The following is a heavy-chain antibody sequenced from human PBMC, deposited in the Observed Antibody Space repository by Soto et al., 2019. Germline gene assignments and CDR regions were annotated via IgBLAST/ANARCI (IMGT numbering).Heavy chain of an antibody. CDR2: IGSKGETYAT. J-gene: IGHJ4*02. Sequence: PGGSLRLSCAASGFTFGASALQWVRQASGKGLEWLGRIGSKGETYATTYAASVKGRFTISRDDSKKTAYLQMNSLESEDTAVYYCATDPDGRYYYFDYWRQGTLVTVSS. CDR3: ATDPDGRYYYFDY. V-gene: IGHV3-73*01. CDR1: GFTFGASA. D-gene: IGHD3-9*01.